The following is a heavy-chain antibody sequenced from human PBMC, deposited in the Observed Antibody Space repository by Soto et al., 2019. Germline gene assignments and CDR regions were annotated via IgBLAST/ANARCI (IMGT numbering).Heavy chain of an antibody. CDR2: IYGGGST. D-gene: IGHD5-12*01. J-gene: IGHJ4*02. CDR1: GFTVSSNY. Sequence: PGGSLRLSCAASGFTVSSNYMSWVRQAPGKGLEWVSVIYGGGSTYYADSVKGRFTISRDNSKNTLYLQMNSLRAEDTAVYYCARDRRDGYNYGYYFDYWGQGNLVTVSS. V-gene: IGHV3-53*01. CDR3: ARDRRDGYNYGYYFDY.